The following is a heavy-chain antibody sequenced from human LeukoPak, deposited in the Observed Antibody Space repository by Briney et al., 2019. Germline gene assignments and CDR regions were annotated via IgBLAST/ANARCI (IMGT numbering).Heavy chain of an antibody. D-gene: IGHD1-14*01. J-gene: IGHJ5*02. Sequence: SETLSLTCTVSGGSISNYYWGWIRQPPGKGLYWIGSIYYTGSIYYNPSLKSRVTISIDTSKNQFSLRLSSVTATDTAVYYCARLNKPGWFDPWGQGTLVTVSS. CDR1: GGSISNYY. CDR3: ARLNKPGWFDP. V-gene: IGHV4-39*01. CDR2: IYYTGSI.